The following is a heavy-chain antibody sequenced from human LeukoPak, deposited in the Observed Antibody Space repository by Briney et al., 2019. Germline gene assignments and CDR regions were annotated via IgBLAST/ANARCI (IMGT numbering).Heavy chain of an antibody. Sequence: GGSLRLSCAASGFTFSSYWMSWVRQAPGKGLEWVANIKQDGSEKYYVDSVKGRFTISRDNAKNSLYLRMNSLRAEDTAVYYCAREGDSSGYYGFDYWGQGTLVTVSS. V-gene: IGHV3-7*05. J-gene: IGHJ4*02. CDR3: AREGDSSGYYGFDY. CDR2: IKQDGSEK. D-gene: IGHD3-22*01. CDR1: GFTFSSYW.